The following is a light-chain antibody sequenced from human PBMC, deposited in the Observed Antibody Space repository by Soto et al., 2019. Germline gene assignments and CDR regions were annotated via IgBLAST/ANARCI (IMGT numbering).Light chain of an antibody. Sequence: DLQMTQSPSSLSASVGDRVTITCRASQSISSYLNWYQQKPGKAPKLLIYASSSLQSGEPSRFSGSGSGTDFTLTISSLQPEDFATYYCQQSYSTPWTFGQGTKVEIK. J-gene: IGKJ1*01. CDR2: ASS. V-gene: IGKV1-39*01. CDR3: QQSYSTPWT. CDR1: QSISSY.